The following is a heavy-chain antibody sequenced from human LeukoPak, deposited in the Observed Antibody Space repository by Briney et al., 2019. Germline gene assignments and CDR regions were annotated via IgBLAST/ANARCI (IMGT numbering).Heavy chain of an antibody. CDR3: VRGVGVSRFNYFDP. CDR2: IWYDASNK. D-gene: IGHD5-24*01. Sequence: TGGSLTLSCAASGFTFSSFGMHWVRQAPGKGMEWLAVIWYDASNKYYADSVKGRFTISRDNSKNTLYPQMNSLRDDDTAVYYCVRGVGVSRFNYFDPWGQGTLVTVSS. CDR1: GFTFSSFG. V-gene: IGHV3-33*01. J-gene: IGHJ5*02.